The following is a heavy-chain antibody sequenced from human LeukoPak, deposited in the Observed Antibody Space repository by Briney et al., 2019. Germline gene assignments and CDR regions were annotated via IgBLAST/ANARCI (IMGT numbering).Heavy chain of an antibody. Sequence: GGSLRLSCAASGFTFSTSVMHWVRQAPCKGLEWVAIISYDGTNKNYADSVKGRFTISRDKSKNTLYLQMNSLRAEDTAVYYCAGYNCSSTTCYTGGFDYWGQGTLVTVSS. CDR3: AGYNCSSTTCYTGGFDY. D-gene: IGHD2-2*02. J-gene: IGHJ4*02. V-gene: IGHV3-30-3*01. CDR2: ISYDGTNK. CDR1: GFTFSTSV.